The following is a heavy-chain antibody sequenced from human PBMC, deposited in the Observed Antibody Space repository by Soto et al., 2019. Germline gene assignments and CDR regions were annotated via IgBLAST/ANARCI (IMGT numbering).Heavy chain of an antibody. J-gene: IGHJ4*02. CDR2: IYSLGNT. CDR1: GGSISSSSYY. D-gene: IGHD3-22*01. CDR3: ARQIYDSSGYYYAY. V-gene: IGHV4-39*01. Sequence: QMQLQESGPGLVKPSETLSLTCTVSGGSISSSSYYWGWIRQPPGQGLEWLGTIYSLGNTYYNPSLKSRVPISVDKSKSQLFLKLSSVTAPDTAVYYWARQIYDSSGYYYAYWGQGTLVTVSS.